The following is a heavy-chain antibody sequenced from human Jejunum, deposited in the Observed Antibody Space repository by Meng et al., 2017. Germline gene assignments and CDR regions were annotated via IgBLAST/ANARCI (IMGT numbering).Heavy chain of an antibody. J-gene: IGHJ4*02. CDR3: AGRSYNYDDYFDF. V-gene: IGHV1-2*06. Sequence: QVQMEQSGAEVRKPGASVKVSCRASGYTLNGFSMRWVRHAPGQGLEWMGRINTNTGGTNYAQNFKGSITLTRDTSTVYMEVNRLRSDDTAMYYCAGRSYNYDDYFDFWGRGTLVTVSS. CDR1: GYTLNGFS. D-gene: IGHD5-24*01. CDR2: INTNTGGT.